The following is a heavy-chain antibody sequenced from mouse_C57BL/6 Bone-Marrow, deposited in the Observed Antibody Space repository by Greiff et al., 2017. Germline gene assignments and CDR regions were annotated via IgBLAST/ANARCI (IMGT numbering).Heavy chain of an antibody. V-gene: IGHV1-4*01. CDR3: ARSRLLPMAY. D-gene: IGHD2-3*01. Sequence: QVQLQQSGAELARPGASVKMSCKASGYTFTSYTMHWVKQRPGQGLEWIGYINPSSGYTKYNQKFKDKATLTADKSSSTAYMQLSSLTSEDSAFYYCARSRLLPMAYWGQGTLVTVSA. J-gene: IGHJ3*01. CDR2: INPSSGYT. CDR1: GYTFTSYT.